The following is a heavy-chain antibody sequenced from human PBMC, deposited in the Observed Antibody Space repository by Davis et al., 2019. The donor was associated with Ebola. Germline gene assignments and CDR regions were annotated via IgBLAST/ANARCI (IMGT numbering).Heavy chain of an antibody. Sequence: SETLSLTCPVSGGSITSYYGSWIRQPPGNGLDWNGYIYYSGGTNYNPSLKSRSTISVDTSKNQFSLRLSSVTAADTAVYYCARTGGGFVSPKYYFAYWGQGTLVTVSS. CDR1: GGSITSYY. CDR2: IYYSGGT. D-gene: IGHD3-16*01. J-gene: IGHJ4*02. CDR3: ARTGGGFVSPKYYFAY. V-gene: IGHV4-59*01.